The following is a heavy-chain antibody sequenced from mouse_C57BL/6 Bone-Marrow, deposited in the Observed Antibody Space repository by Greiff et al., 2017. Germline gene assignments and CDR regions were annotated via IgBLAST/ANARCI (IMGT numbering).Heavy chain of an antibody. CDR2: IYPGNSDT. Sequence: EVQLQQSGTVLARPGASVKMSCKTSGYTFTSYWMHWVKQRPGQGLEWIGAIYPGNSDTSYNQKFKGKAKLTAVTSASTAYMELSSLTNEDSAVYYGTEGVYYDPLLAYWGQGTLVTVSA. D-gene: IGHD2-4*01. J-gene: IGHJ3*01. CDR1: GYTFTSYW. V-gene: IGHV1-5*01. CDR3: TEGVYYDPLLAY.